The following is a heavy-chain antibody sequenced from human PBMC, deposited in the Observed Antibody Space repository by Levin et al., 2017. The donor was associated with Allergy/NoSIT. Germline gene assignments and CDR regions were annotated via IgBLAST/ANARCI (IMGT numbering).Heavy chain of an antibody. D-gene: IGHD6-19*01. J-gene: IGHJ4*02. CDR1: GFTFSNAW. CDR3: YLRLRRGLVRGRGGEPFDY. CDR2: IKSKTDGGTT. Sequence: GGSLRLSCAASGFTFSNAWMSWVRQAPGKGLEWVGRIKSKTDGGTTDYAAPVKGRFTISRDDSKNTLYLQMNSLKTEDTAVYYCYLRLRRGLVRGRGGEPFDYWGQGTLVTVSS. V-gene: IGHV3-15*01.